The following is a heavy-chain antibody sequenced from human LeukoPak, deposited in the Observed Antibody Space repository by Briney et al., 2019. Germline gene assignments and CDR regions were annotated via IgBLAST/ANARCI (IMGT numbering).Heavy chain of an antibody. V-gene: IGHV3-11*01. CDR3: ARELHSSTWDYYYMDV. D-gene: IGHD2-2*01. CDR1: GFTFSNYY. J-gene: IGHJ6*03. CDR2: ITSTGVTI. Sequence: GGSLRLSCAASGFTFSNYYMNWIRQAPGKGLEWVSSITSTGVTIYYADSVKGRFTMSRDNAKNSLFLQMNCLTAEDTAVYFCARELHSSTWDYYYMDVWGKGTTVIVSS.